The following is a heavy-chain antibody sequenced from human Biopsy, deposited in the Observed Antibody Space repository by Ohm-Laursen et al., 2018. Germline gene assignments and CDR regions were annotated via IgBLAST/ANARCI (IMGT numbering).Heavy chain of an antibody. CDR2: MNPKSGDT. CDR1: GYTFINYD. J-gene: IGHJ3*02. D-gene: IGHD1-7*01. V-gene: IGHV1-8*01. Sequence: ASVKVSCKTSGYTFINYDIHWVRQASGQGLEWMGWMNPKSGDTGYAHKFQGRVTMARNASISTANMEMSSLRSEDTAVYYCARGRLSGTRRALDIWGQGTMVTVSS. CDR3: ARGRLSGTRRALDI.